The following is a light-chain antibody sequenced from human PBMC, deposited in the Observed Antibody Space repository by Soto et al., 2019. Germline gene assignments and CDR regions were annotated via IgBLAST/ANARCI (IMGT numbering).Light chain of an antibody. Sequence: QSVLTQPPSASGSPGQSVTISCTGTSSDVGGYNYVSWYQQHPGKAPKLMIYEVNKRPSGVPDRFSGSKSGNTASLTVSGLQAEAESGYYLSSQAGRKMVFGTGSKETGL. CDR2: EVN. J-gene: IGLJ1*01. V-gene: IGLV2-8*01. CDR3: SSQAGRKMV. CDR1: SSDVGGYNY.